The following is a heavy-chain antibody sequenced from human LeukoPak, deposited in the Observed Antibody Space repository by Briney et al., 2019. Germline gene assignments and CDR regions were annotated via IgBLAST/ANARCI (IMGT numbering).Heavy chain of an antibody. D-gene: IGHD6-19*01. Sequence: GGSLRLSCAASGFTFSGYWMTWVRQAPGKGLEWVANIKQGGSEKYYVDSVKGRFTISRDNAKNSLYLQMNSLKTEDTAVYYCIRLRDSSGWYAGFDPWGQGTLVSVSS. V-gene: IGHV3-7*03. J-gene: IGHJ5*02. CDR3: IRLRDSSGWYAGFDP. CDR1: GFTFSGYW. CDR2: IKQGGSEK.